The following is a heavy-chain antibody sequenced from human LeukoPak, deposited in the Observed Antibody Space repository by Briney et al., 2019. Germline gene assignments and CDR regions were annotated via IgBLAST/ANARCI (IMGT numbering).Heavy chain of an antibody. CDR2: MYASGNT. CDR3: ARGFTYYDNNDYREF. D-gene: IGHD3-22*01. J-gene: IGHJ4*02. CDR1: GGSISGGSYY. V-gene: IGHV4-61*02. Sequence: PSQTLSPTCTVSGGSISGGSYYWTWIRQPAGKGLEWIGRMYASGNTNYNPSLKSRVTISVDTSKNQFSLKLSSVTAADTAVYYCARGFTYYDNNDYREFWGQGTLVTVSS.